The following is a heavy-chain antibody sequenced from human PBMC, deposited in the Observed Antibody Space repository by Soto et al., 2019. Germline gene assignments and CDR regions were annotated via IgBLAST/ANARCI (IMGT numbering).Heavy chain of an antibody. J-gene: IGHJ3*02. Sequence: ASVKVSCKASGYTLSDYYMHWVRQAPGRGLEWMGWFNPNSGDTNYAQKFQGWVTMTRDTSITTAYMELSRLKSDDTAVYYCAREGGGIAAAGAGNDAFDIWGQGTMVTVSS. CDR2: FNPNSGDT. CDR3: AREGGGIAAAGAGNDAFDI. CDR1: GYTLSDYY. V-gene: IGHV1-2*04. D-gene: IGHD6-13*01.